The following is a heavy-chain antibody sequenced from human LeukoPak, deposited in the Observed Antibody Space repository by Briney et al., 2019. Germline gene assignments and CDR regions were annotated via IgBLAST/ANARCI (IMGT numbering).Heavy chain of an antibody. CDR1: GFIVSSNH. CDR2: IYSGGGT. J-gene: IGHJ3*02. Sequence: GGSLRLSCAASGFIVSSNHMSWVRQAPGKGLEWVSVIYSGGGTYYADSVKGRFTISRDSFKNTLYLQMNSLRPEDTAVYYCAKEGDYYGSGSYRDGFDIWGQGTRATVSS. D-gene: IGHD3-10*01. V-gene: IGHV3-53*05. CDR3: AKEGDYYGSGSYRDGFDI.